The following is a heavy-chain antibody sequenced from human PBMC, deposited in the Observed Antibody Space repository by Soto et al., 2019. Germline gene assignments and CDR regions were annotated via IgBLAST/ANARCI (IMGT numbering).Heavy chain of an antibody. D-gene: IGHD6-19*01. Sequence: SETLSLTCDVSGASITTYYWSWIRQAPGKGLEWIGNVYHTGSTDYNSSLKSRVTISVDTSKNQFSLNMNSVTAADTAVYYCARRLFGSGWTLDSWGQGALVTVSS. J-gene: IGHJ4*02. CDR2: VYHTGST. CDR1: GASITTYY. V-gene: IGHV4-59*01. CDR3: ARRLFGSGWTLDS.